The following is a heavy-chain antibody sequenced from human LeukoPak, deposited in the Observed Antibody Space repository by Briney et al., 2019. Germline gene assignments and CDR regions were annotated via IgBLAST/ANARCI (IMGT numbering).Heavy chain of an antibody. CDR3: ARGSGTYSYYYMDV. Sequence: PGGSLRLSCASSGFSFSDSYMTWIRQAPGKGLEWVSYISGSGSTIYYADSVKGRFTISRDNAKNSLYLQMNSLRAEDTAVYYCARGSGTYSYYYMDVWGIGTTVTVSS. CDR2: ISGSGSTI. D-gene: IGHD3-10*01. CDR1: GFSFSDSY. J-gene: IGHJ6*03. V-gene: IGHV3-11*04.